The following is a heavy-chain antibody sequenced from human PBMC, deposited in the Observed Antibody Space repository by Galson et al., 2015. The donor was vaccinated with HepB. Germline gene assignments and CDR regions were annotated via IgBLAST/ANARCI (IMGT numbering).Heavy chain of an antibody. Sequence: SLRLSCAASGFTFSSYGMHWVRQAPGKGLEWVAVIWYDGSNKYYADSVKGRFTISRDKSKNTLYLQMNSLRAEDTAVYYCARDVYCSSTSCGGRFDFYYMDVWGKGTTVTVSS. V-gene: IGHV3-33*01. D-gene: IGHD2-2*01. CDR3: ARDVYCSSTSCGGRFDFYYMDV. CDR2: IWYDGSNK. J-gene: IGHJ6*03. CDR1: GFTFSSYG.